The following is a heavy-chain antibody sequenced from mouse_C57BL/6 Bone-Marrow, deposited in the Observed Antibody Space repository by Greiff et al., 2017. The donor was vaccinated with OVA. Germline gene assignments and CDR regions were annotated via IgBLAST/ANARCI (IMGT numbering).Heavy chain of an antibody. CDR3: AVSVLPGYFDV. Sequence: QVQLQQSGAELARPGASVKLSCKASGYTFTSYGISWVKQRTGQGLEWIGEIYPRSGNTYYNEKFKGKATLTADKSSSTAYMGLRSLTSEDSAVYFCAVSVLPGYFDVWGTGTTVTVSS. J-gene: IGHJ1*03. CDR2: IYPRSGNT. D-gene: IGHD1-3*01. CDR1: GYTFTSYG. V-gene: IGHV1-81*01.